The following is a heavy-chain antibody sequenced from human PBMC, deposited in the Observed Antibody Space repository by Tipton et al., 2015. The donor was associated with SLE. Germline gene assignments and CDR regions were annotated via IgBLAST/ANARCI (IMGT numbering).Heavy chain of an antibody. CDR2: IYHSGTI. Sequence: TLSLTCAVSGHSLSTDYYWGWIRPPPGKGLEWFGSIYHSGTIYYNPSLKSRVTISVDTSKNQFSLKLSSVTAADTAVYYCARVFVGVWGQGTTVTVSS. D-gene: IGHD3-3*01. J-gene: IGHJ6*02. V-gene: IGHV4-38-2*01. CDR1: GHSLSTDYY. CDR3: ARVFVGV.